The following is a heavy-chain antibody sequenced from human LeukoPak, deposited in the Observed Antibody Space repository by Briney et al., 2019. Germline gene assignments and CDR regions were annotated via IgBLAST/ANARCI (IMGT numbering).Heavy chain of an antibody. CDR2: ISNNGRTI. V-gene: IGHV3-11*01. J-gene: IGHJ5*02. D-gene: IGHD2-21*02. CDR1: GISFSDY. CDR3: AKDPFQYCGGDCPMGGSWFDP. Sequence: GGSLRLSCTASGISFSDYMSWIRQAPGKGLEWLSYISNNGRTIYYADSVKGRFTISRDNSKNTLYLQMNSLRAEDTAVYYCAKDPFQYCGGDCPMGGSWFDPWGQGTPVTVSS.